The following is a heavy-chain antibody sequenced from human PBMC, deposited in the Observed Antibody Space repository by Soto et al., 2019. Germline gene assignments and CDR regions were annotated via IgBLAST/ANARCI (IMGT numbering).Heavy chain of an antibody. CDR3: ARESGTIFGVVDNDY. D-gene: IGHD3-3*01. J-gene: IGHJ4*02. CDR2: IKQDGSEK. V-gene: IGHV3-7*01. CDR1: GFTFSSYW. Sequence: PGGSLRLSCAASGFTFSSYWMSWVRQAPGKGLEWVANIKQDGSEKYYVDSVKGRFTISRDNAKNSLYLQMNSLRAEDTAVYYCARESGTIFGVVDNDYWGQRTLVTVSS.